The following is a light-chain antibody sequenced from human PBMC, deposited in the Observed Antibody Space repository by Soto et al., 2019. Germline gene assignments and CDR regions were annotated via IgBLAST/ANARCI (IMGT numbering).Light chain of an antibody. CDR3: QRYCSYPLA. J-gene: IGKJ4*02. CDR2: TAS. Sequence: AIRMTQSPSSFSASTGDRVTITCRASQGISSHLAWYQVKPGKAPRLLIYTASYLESGVPSRYSVSGSGTDLTLTVSTVHSEDFAVYYCQRYCSYPLAFGGGTKVEIK. V-gene: IGKV1-8*01. CDR1: QGISSH.